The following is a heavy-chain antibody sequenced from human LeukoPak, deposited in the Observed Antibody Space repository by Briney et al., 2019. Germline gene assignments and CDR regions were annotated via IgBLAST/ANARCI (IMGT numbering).Heavy chain of an antibody. Sequence: GGSLRLSCAASGFTFSSYAMHWVRQAPGKGLEWVAVISYDGSNKYYADSVKGRFTISRDNSKNTLYLQMNSLRAEDTAVYYCASHYDILTGYFPFDYWGQGTLVTVSS. CDR2: ISYDGSNK. CDR1: GFTFSSYA. D-gene: IGHD3-9*01. V-gene: IGHV3-30-3*01. CDR3: ASHYDILTGYFPFDY. J-gene: IGHJ4*02.